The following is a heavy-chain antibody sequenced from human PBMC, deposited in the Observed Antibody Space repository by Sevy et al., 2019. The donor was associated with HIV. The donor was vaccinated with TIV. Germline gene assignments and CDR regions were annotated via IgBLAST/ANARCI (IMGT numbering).Heavy chain of an antibody. D-gene: IGHD6-6*01. V-gene: IGHV4-59*13. CDR2: MYYSGTT. J-gene: IGHJ4*02. Sequence: SETLSLTCTVSGGSISSYSWSWIRQPPGKGLEWIGYMYYSGTTNYNPSLKSRVTISSDTYKNQFSLKLSSVTAADTAVYYCARERGSSEFGYSFDYWGQGTLVTVSS. CDR3: ARERGSSEFGYSFDY. CDR1: GGSISSYS.